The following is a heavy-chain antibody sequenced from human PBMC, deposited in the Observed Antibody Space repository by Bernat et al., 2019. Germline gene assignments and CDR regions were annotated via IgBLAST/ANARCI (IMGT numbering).Heavy chain of an antibody. D-gene: IGHD3-10*01. CDR2: IRSKAYGGTT. J-gene: IGHJ4*02. Sequence: EVQLVESGGGLVQPGRSLRLSCTASGFTFGDYAMSWFRQAPGKGLEWVGFIRSKAYGGTTEYAASVKGRFTISRDDSKSIAYLQMNSLKTEDTAVYYCTREGPRFSGEFDYWGQGTLVTVSS. V-gene: IGHV3-49*03. CDR3: TREGPRFSGEFDY. CDR1: GFTFGDYA.